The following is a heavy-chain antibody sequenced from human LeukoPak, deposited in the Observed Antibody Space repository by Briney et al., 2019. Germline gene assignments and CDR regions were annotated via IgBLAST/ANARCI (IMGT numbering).Heavy chain of an antibody. Sequence: PSETLSLTCTVSGGSISSYYWSWIRQPPGKGLEWIGYIYYSGSTNYNPSPKSRVTISVDTSKNQFSLKLSSVTAADTAVYYCARGSMADIVGATTVDYWGQGTLVTVSS. V-gene: IGHV4-59*01. CDR2: IYYSGST. CDR1: GGSISSYY. D-gene: IGHD1-26*01. J-gene: IGHJ4*02. CDR3: ARGSMADIVGATTVDY.